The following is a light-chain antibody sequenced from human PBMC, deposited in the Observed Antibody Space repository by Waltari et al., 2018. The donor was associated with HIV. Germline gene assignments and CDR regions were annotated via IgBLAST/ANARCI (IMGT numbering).Light chain of an antibody. Sequence: EIVLTQSPGTLSLSPGERAPLSCRASQSVTRTYLAWYQQKLGQAPRLLIYGASSRATGIPDRFSGSGSGTDFTLTINGLEPEDFAVYYCQQYGSSPPMYTFGQGTKLEIK. CDR2: GAS. CDR1: QSVTRTY. J-gene: IGKJ2*01. CDR3: QQYGSSPPMYT. V-gene: IGKV3-20*01.